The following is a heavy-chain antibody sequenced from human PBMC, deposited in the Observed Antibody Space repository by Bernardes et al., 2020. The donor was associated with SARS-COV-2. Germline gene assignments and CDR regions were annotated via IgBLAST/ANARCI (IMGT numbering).Heavy chain of an antibody. J-gene: IGHJ4*02. CDR2: ISSSSSYT. Sequence: GGSLRLSCAASGFTFSDYYMSWIRQAPGKGLEWVSYISSSSSYTNYADSVKGRFTISRDNAKNSLYLQMNSLRAEDTAVYYCARWLGISSSEFWGQGTLVTVSS. V-gene: IGHV3-11*03. CDR3: ARWLGISSSEF. D-gene: IGHD6-6*01. CDR1: GFTFSDYY.